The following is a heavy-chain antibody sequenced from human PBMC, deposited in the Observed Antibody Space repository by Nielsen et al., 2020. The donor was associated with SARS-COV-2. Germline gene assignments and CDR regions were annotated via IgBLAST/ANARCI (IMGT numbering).Heavy chain of an antibody. J-gene: IGHJ6*03. V-gene: IGHV3-30*18. CDR2: ISYDAVNV. Sequence: GESLKISCAASKFTFSTYGMHWVRQTPGKGLEWVAVISYDAVNVDYADSVKGRFTISRDNSRNRLFLQMNSLTYGDSAVYFCAKGGVPTTRSHYSYYYMDGWGKGTTVAVSS. D-gene: IGHD1-7*01. CDR1: KFTFSTYG. CDR3: AKGGVPTTRSHYSYYYMDG.